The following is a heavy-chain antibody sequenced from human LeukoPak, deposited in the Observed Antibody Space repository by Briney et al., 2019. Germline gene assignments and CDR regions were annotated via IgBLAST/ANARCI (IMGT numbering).Heavy chain of an antibody. J-gene: IGHJ4*02. Sequence: GKSLRLSCAASGITFSSYGMHWVRQAPGKGLEWVAVISYDGSNKYYADSVKGRFTISRDNSKNTLYLQMNSLRAEDTAVYYCAKDPIRHYSGSGESITTYFFDYWGQGTLVTVSS. CDR2: ISYDGSNK. CDR1: GITFSSYG. D-gene: IGHD3-10*01. CDR3: AKDPIRHYSGSGESITTYFFDY. V-gene: IGHV3-30*18.